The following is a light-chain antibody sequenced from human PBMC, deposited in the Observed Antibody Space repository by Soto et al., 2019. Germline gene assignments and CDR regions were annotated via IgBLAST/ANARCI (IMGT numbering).Light chain of an antibody. CDR2: HAS. V-gene: IGKV1-27*01. Sequence: DIQMTQSPSSLSASVGDRVTITCRARQGISTSLAWYQQKSWKVPKLLLYHASTLQSGVPSRFSGSGSGTDFTLTISSLQPEDVATYYCQKYDSAPWTFGQGTKVEIK. J-gene: IGKJ1*01. CDR3: QKYDSAPWT. CDR1: QGISTS.